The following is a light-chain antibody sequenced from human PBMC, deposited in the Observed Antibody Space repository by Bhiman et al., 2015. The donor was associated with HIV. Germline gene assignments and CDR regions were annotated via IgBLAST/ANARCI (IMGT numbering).Light chain of an antibody. CDR1: SSDVGGYNY. CDR2: EVS. CDR3: GTWDNSLSTGGV. J-gene: IGLJ1*01. Sequence: QSALTQPPSASGSPGQSVTISCTGTSSDVGGYNYVSWYQQHPGQAPKLMIYEVSKRPSGVPDRFSGSKSGTSATLGITGLQTGDEADYYCGTWDNSLSTGGVFGTGTKVTVL. V-gene: IGLV2-8*01.